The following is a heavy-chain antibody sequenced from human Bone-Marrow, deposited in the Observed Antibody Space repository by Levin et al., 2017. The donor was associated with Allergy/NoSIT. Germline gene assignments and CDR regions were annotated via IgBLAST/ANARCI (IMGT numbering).Heavy chain of an antibody. CDR1: GYTFTTYY. Sequence: ASVKVSCKASGYTFTTYYMHWVRQAPGRGLEWMGIINASGGSTNYAPNFQGRVTMTRDTSTSTVFMELSSLRSDDTAVYYCARALLLRQMGVPGYWGQGTLVTVSS. CDR2: INASGGST. J-gene: IGHJ4*02. CDR3: ARALLLRQMGVPGY. V-gene: IGHV1-46*01. D-gene: IGHD3-16*01.